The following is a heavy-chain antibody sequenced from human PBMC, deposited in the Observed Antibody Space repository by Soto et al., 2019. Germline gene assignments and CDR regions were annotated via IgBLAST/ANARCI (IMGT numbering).Heavy chain of an antibody. CDR3: AGDRPPSIPVVDDGMDV. CDR1: GYTFTSYA. CDR2: INAGNGNT. Sequence: QVQLVQSGAEVKKPGASVKVSCKASGYTFTSYAMHWVRQAPGQRLEWMGWINAGNGNTKYSQKFQGRVTITRDTSASTAYVELSSLRSEDTAVYYCAGDRPPSIPVVDDGMDVWGQGTTVTVSS. J-gene: IGHJ6*02. D-gene: IGHD3-22*01. V-gene: IGHV1-3*01.